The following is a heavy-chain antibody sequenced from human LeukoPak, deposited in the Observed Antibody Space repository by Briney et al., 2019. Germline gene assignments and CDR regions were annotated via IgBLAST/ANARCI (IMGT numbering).Heavy chain of an antibody. CDR3: AKDLLGGGSYWEDYYYGMDV. J-gene: IGHJ6*02. CDR1: GFTFSNHG. Sequence: GGSLRLSCAASGFTFSNHGMHWVRQAPGKGLEWVAVIWYDGSNQYYADSVKGRFTISRDNFKNMVYLQMNSLRAEDTAVYYCAKDLLGGGSYWEDYYYGMDVWGQGTTVTVSS. CDR2: IWYDGSNQ. D-gene: IGHD1-26*01. V-gene: IGHV3-33*06.